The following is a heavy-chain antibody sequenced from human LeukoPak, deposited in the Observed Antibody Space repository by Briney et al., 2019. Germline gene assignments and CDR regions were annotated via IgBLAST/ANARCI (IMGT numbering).Heavy chain of an antibody. CDR3: ARGTPTTRDFDS. Sequence: PGGSLRLSCAASGFTFSSYSMNWVRQAPGKGLEWVSSISSSSSYIYYADSLKGRFTISRDNAKNPLYLQMNSLRAEDTAVYYCARGTPTTRDFDSWGQGTLVTVSS. CDR2: ISSSSSYI. J-gene: IGHJ4*02. D-gene: IGHD4-11*01. CDR1: GFTFSSYS. V-gene: IGHV3-21*06.